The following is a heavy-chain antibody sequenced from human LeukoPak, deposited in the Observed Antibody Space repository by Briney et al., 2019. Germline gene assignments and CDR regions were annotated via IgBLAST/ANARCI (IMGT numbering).Heavy chain of an antibody. Sequence: PGGSRRLSCAASGFTLSSYDINWVRQAPGKGQEWVSYISSSGGTIYYADSVKGRFTISRDNAKNSLYLQMNSLRVEDTAVYYCARDMGYWGQGTLVTVSS. CDR3: ARDMGY. J-gene: IGHJ4*02. CDR2: ISSSGGTI. CDR1: GFTLSSYD. D-gene: IGHD3-10*01. V-gene: IGHV3-48*03.